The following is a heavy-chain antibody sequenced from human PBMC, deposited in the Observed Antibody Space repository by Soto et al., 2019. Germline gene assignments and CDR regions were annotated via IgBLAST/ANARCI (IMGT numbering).Heavy chain of an antibody. CDR1: GYTFTDYA. CDR3: APVRYDSSGYYSLRWDY. CDR2: ISAYTGNT. V-gene: IGHV1-18*04. J-gene: IGHJ4*02. D-gene: IGHD3-22*01. Sequence: ASVKVSCKASGYTFTDYAFTWVRQAPGQGLDWMGWISAYTGNTKYAQKFQGRVTMTTDTATTTVYMELRTLRSDDTAVYFCAPVRYDSSGYYSLRWDYWGQRTLVTVPQ.